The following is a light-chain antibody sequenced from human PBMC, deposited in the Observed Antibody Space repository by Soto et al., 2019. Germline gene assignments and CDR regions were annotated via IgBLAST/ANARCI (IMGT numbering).Light chain of an antibody. CDR3: QQANSFPLT. CDR2: TTS. Sequence: DIQMAQSPSSVSASVGDRVTITCRASQGINHWLAWYQQKPGKAPKLLIYTTSSFQSGVPTRFSGSGSGTDFTLTISSLQPEHSSTYYCQQANSFPLTFAGGTKVEIK. CDR1: QGINHW. V-gene: IGKV1D-12*01. J-gene: IGKJ4*02.